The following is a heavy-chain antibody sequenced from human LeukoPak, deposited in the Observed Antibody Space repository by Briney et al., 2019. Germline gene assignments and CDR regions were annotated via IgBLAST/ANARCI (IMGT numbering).Heavy chain of an antibody. CDR2: INPNSGGT. D-gene: IGHD3-9*01. Sequence: GASVKVSCKASGYTFTGYYMHWVRQAPGQGLEWMGWINPNSGGTNYAQKFQGWVTMTRDTSISTAYMELSRLRSGDTAVYYCARGALLRYFDWLLEGGPNWFDPWGQGTLVTVSS. V-gene: IGHV1-2*04. CDR3: ARGALLRYFDWLLEGGPNWFDP. J-gene: IGHJ5*02. CDR1: GYTFTGYY.